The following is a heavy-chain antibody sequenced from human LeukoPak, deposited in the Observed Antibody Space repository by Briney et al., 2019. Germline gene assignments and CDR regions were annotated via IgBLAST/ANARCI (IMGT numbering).Heavy chain of an antibody. CDR3: ARRRCTNDVCYTGGAFDI. CDR2: IYPGDSDT. CDR1: GYSFTSYW. Sequence: GESLKISCKGSGYSFTSYWIGWVRQMPGKGLEWMGIIYPGDSDTRYSPSLQGHITISADKSINTAYLQWSSLKASDTAMYYCARRRCTNDVCYTGGAFDIWGQGTEVTVSS. D-gene: IGHD2-8*01. J-gene: IGHJ3*02. V-gene: IGHV5-51*01.